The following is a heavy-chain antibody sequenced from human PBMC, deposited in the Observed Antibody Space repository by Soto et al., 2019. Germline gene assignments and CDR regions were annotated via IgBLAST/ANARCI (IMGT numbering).Heavy chain of an antibody. D-gene: IGHD3-9*01. CDR1: GGTFSSYA. CDR2: IIPIFGTA. CDR3: ARAVIRYFDWLSSYYFDH. Sequence: QVQLVQSGAEVKKPGSSVKVSCKASGGTFSSYAISWVRQAPGQGLEWMGGIIPIFGTANYAQKFQGRVTITADDATSTAYMELSSLRADNPAVYYRARAVIRYFDWLSSYYFDHWGQGTLVTVSS. V-gene: IGHV1-69*01. J-gene: IGHJ4*02.